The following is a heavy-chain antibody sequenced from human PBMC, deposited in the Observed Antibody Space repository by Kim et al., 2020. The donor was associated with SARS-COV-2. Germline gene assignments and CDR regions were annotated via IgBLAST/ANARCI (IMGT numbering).Heavy chain of an antibody. CDR3: ARPHYDFWSGSLDY. D-gene: IGHD3-3*01. V-gene: IGHV3-33*01. J-gene: IGHJ4*02. CDR2: IWYDGSNK. Sequence: GGSLRLSYAASGFTFSSYGMHWVRQAPGKGLEWVAVIWYDGSNKYYADSVKGRFTISRDNSKNTLYLQMNSLRAEDTAVYYCARPHYDFWSGSLDYWGQGTLVTVSS. CDR1: GFTFSSYG.